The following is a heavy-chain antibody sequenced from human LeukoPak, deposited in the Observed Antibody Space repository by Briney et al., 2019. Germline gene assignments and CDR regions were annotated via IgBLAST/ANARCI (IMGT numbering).Heavy chain of an antibody. Sequence: PGGSLRLSCAASGFTLSSYAMHWVRQAPGKGLEYVSAISKNGGNTYYANSVKGRFSISRDNSKNTLYLQMGSLRTEDMAVYYCARVGEGRYYQYYYMDVWSKGTTVTVSS. CDR2: ISKNGGNT. CDR1: GFTLSSYA. CDR3: ARVGEGRYYQYYYMDV. J-gene: IGHJ6*03. V-gene: IGHV3-64*01. D-gene: IGHD1-26*01.